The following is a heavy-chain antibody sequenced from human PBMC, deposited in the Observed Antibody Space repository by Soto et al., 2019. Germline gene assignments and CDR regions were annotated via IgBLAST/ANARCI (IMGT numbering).Heavy chain of an antibody. V-gene: IGHV4-59*08. Sequence: QVQLQESGPGLVKPSETLSLTCTVSGGSISSYYWSWIRQPPGKGLEWIGYIYYSGSTNYNPSLKSRVTISVDTSKNQFSLKLSSVTAADTAVYYCARLWEKNSDYYYYYYMDVWGKGTTVTVSS. CDR3: ARLWEKNSDYYYYYYMDV. CDR2: IYYSGST. J-gene: IGHJ6*03. CDR1: GGSISSYY. D-gene: IGHD1-26*01.